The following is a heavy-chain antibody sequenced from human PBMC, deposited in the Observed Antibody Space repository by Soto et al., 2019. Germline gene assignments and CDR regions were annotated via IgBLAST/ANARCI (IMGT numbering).Heavy chain of an antibody. V-gene: IGHV4-30-2*01. CDR3: ARSYCSGGSCYPDYDY. D-gene: IGHD2-15*01. CDR2: IYHSGST. J-gene: IGHJ4*02. CDR1: GGSISSGGYS. Sequence: QLQLQESGSGLVKPSQTLSLTCAVSGGSISSGGYSWSWIRQPPGKGLEWIGYIYHSGSTYYNPSLKGRATISXXRXKXXFSLKLSSVTAADTAVYYCARSYCSGGSCYPDYDYWGQGTLVTVSS.